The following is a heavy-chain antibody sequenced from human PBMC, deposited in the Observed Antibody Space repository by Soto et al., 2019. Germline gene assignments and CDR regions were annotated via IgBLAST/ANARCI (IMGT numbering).Heavy chain of an antibody. J-gene: IGHJ5*02. CDR2: IFSNDEK. CDR3: ALSHWNGSAHYFDP. Sequence: SGPTLVNPTETLTLTCTVSGFSLSNARMGVSWIRQPPGKALEWLAHIFSNDEKSYSTSLKSRLTISKDTSKSQVVLTMTNMDPVDTATYYCALSHWNGSAHYFDPWGQGTLVTVCS. CDR1: GFSLSNARMG. V-gene: IGHV2-26*01. D-gene: IGHD1-1*01.